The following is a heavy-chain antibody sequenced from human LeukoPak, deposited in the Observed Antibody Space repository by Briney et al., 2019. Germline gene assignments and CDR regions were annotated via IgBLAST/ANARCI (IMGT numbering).Heavy chain of an antibody. V-gene: IGHV4-38-2*02. CDR3: ATEYSSSIDY. J-gene: IGHJ4*02. D-gene: IGHD6-6*01. CDR2: IYHSGST. CDR1: GYSISSGYY. Sequence: SETLSLTCTVSGYSISSGYYWGWIRQPPGKGLEWIGSIYHSGSTYYNPSLKSRVTISVDTSKNQFSLKLSSVTAADTAVYYCATEYSSSIDYWGQGTLVTVSS.